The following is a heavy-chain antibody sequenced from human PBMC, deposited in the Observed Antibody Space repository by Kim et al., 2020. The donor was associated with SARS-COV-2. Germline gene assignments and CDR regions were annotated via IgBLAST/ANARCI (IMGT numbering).Heavy chain of an antibody. Sequence: SETLSLTCTVSGGPISSSSYYWGWIRQPPGKGLEWIGSIYYSGSTYYNPSLKSRVTISVDTSKNQFSLKLSSVTAADTAVYYCARARITMVRGVIKFRGLDYWGQGTQVTVSS. CDR2: IYYSGST. CDR1: GGPISSSSYY. D-gene: IGHD3-10*01. CDR3: ARARITMVRGVIKFRGLDY. J-gene: IGHJ4*02. V-gene: IGHV4-39*01.